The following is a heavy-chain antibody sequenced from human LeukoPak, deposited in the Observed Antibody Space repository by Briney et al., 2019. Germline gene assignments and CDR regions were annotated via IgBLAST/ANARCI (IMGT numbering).Heavy chain of an antibody. CDR3: ARDRYYGDHTQVDY. V-gene: IGHV3-30-3*01. CDR2: TSHNEYNK. J-gene: IGHJ4*02. CDR1: GFTFSSYA. Sequence: GGSLRLSCAASGFTFSSYAMHWVRQAPGKGLEWVAATSHNEYNKYYADSVKGRFTISRDNAKNSLYLQMNSLRAEDTAVYYCARDRYYGDHTQVDYWGQGTLVTVSS. D-gene: IGHD4-17*01.